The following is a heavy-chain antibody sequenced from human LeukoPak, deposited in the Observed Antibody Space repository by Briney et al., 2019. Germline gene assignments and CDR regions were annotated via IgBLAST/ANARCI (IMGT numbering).Heavy chain of an antibody. Sequence: SETLSLTCTVSGGSISTSYYWGWIRQPPGKGLEWIGSIYYSGSTYYNPSLKSRVTISLDTSKNQFSLKLSSVTAADTAVYYCARESECYYGSGSYECRWFDPWGLGTLVTVSS. CDR2: IYYSGST. V-gene: IGHV4-39*07. D-gene: IGHD3-10*01. CDR3: ARESECYYGSGSYECRWFDP. CDR1: GGSISTSYY. J-gene: IGHJ5*02.